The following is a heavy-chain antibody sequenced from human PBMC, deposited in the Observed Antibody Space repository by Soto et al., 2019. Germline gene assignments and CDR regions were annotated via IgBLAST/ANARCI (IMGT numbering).Heavy chain of an antibody. CDR1: GYTFTTYG. J-gene: IGHJ4*02. V-gene: IGHV1-18*01. D-gene: IGHD3-10*01. Sequence: QVQLMQSGAEVTKPGASVKVSCKTSGYTFTTYGLSWVRQAPGQGLEWMGWIVADSGNTIYAQKFQGRVTMYTDTSTNTAYMELRTLTSDDSALYYCARVAVYGSGSRRFDHWGQGTLVTVSS. CDR2: IVADSGNT. CDR3: ARVAVYGSGSRRFDH.